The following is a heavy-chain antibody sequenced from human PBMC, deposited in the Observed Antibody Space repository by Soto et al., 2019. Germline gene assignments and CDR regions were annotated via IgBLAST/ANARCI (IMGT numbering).Heavy chain of an antibody. J-gene: IGHJ6*02. CDR2: MGTAGDT. Sequence: EVQLVESGGGLVQPGGSLRLSCAASGFTFSSYDMPWVRQATGKDRGWVSAMGTAGDTYYPGSVKGRFTYSRENAKNSLYIQMNSLRAEDTAVYYWASDLYPNGMYVWGQGTTVTVSS. CDR3: ASDLYPNGMYV. V-gene: IGHV3-13*01. CDR1: GFTFSSYD.